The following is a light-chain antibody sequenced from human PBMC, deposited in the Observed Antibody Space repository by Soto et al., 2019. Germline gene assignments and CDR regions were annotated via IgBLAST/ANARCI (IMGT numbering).Light chain of an antibody. J-gene: IGKJ4*01. CDR3: QQSYSTHALT. CDR1: QSISRY. CDR2: AAS. V-gene: IGKV1-39*01. Sequence: DIQMTQSPSTLSASIGDRVTITFRASQSISRYLNWYQQKPRKAPKLLVYAASSLQSGVPSSFSGSGSGTDFTLTISSLKTEDFANYYCQQSYSTHALTFGGGTKVDI.